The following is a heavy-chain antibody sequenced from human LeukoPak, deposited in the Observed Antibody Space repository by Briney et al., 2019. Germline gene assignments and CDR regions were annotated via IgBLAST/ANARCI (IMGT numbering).Heavy chain of an antibody. CDR1: GYTFTSYG. V-gene: IGHV1-18*01. CDR3: ARESRYCSSTNCYDAFDS. Sequence: ASVKVSCKASGYTFTSYGISWVRQAPGQGLEWMGWISAYNGNTNYAQKLQGRVTMTTDTSTSTAYMELRSLRSDDTAVYYCARESRYCSSTNCYDAFDSWGQGTMVTVSS. J-gene: IGHJ3*01. CDR2: ISAYNGNT. D-gene: IGHD2-2*01.